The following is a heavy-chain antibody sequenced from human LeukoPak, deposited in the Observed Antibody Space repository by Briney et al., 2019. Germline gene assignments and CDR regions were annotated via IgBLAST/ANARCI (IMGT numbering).Heavy chain of an antibody. V-gene: IGHV3-30-3*01. J-gene: IGHJ6*02. D-gene: IGHD3-10*01. CDR3: ARGLYYYGLGSYSYYGMDV. Sequence: GRSLRLSCAGSGFTLSSNAMHWVRQAPGKGLEWVAVLLYDGSSKYYADSVKGRFTISRDNSKNTLYLQMNSLKAEDTAVFYCARGLYYYGLGSYSYYGMDVWGQGTTVTVSS. CDR1: GFTLSSNA. CDR2: LLYDGSSK.